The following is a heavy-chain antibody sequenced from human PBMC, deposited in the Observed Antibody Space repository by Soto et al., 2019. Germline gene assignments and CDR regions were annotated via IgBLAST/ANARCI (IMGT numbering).Heavy chain of an antibody. V-gene: IGHV3-30-3*01. Sequence: ESGGGMVQPGRSLRLSCAASGFTFSSYAMHWVRQAPGKGLEWVAVISYDGSNKYYADSVKGRFTISRDNSKNTPYLQMNSLSAEDTASYYCASDAGYSSSWVASYYGMDVWGQGPTVTVSS. CDR3: ASDAGYSSSWVASYYGMDV. J-gene: IGHJ6*02. D-gene: IGHD6-6*01. CDR1: GFTFSSYA. CDR2: ISYDGSNK.